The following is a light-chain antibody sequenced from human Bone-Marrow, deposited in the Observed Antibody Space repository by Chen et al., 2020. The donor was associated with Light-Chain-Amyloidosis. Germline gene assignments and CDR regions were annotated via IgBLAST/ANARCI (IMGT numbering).Light chain of an antibody. V-gene: IGKV3-20*01. CDR2: GAS. J-gene: IGKJ2*01. CDR1: QSGAGNY. CDR3: QQYGRSLYT. Sequence: EIVLTQSPGILSLSPGERATLSCRASQSGAGNYVAWYQQKPGQPPRHLIYGASNRTAGIPDRFSVSGCGADVTLTISRLDPEDFAVYYCQQYGRSLYTFGQGTRLEI.